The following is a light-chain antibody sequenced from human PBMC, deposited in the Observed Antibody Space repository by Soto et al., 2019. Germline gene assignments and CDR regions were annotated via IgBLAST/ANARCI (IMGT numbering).Light chain of an antibody. V-gene: IGKV1-27*01. CDR3: QKYNGAPFT. CDR1: QGIANY. CDR2: AAS. Sequence: DIQMTQSPSSLSASVGDRVTITCRASQGIANYLAWYQQKPGKVPKLLIYAASTLEPGVPSRFSGSGFGTDFTLSISSLQPEDAAIYYCQKYNGAPFTFGPGTKVDIK. J-gene: IGKJ3*01.